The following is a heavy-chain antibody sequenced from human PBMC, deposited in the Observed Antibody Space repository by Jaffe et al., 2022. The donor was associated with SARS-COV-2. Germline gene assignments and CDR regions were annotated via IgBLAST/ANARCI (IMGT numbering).Heavy chain of an antibody. CDR3: ARSDLKDTVTTGGAVNYYYGMDV. J-gene: IGHJ6*02. CDR2: IYYSGST. D-gene: IGHD4-17*01. Sequence: QVQLQESGPGLVKPSETLSLTCTVSGGSISSYYWSWIRQPPGKGLEWIGYIYYSGSTNYNPSLKSRVTISVDTSKNQFSLKLSSVTAADTAVYYCARSDLKDTVTTGGAVNYYYGMDVWGQGTTVTVSS. CDR1: GGSISSYY. V-gene: IGHV4-59*08.